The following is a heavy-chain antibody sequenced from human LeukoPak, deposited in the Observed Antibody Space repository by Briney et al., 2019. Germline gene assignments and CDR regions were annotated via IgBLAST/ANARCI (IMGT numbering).Heavy chain of an antibody. D-gene: IGHD6-13*01. CDR3: TRVFVGDEYSSSGY. CDR2: INSDGSST. CDR1: GFTFSRYY. V-gene: IGHV3-74*01. J-gene: IGHJ4*02. Sequence: PGGSLRLSCAASGFTFSRYYMQWVRQAPGKGLVWVSRINSDGSSTTYADSVKGRFTISRDNAKNTLYLQMNSLKVEDTAVYYWTRVFVGDEYSSSGYWGQGTLVTVSS.